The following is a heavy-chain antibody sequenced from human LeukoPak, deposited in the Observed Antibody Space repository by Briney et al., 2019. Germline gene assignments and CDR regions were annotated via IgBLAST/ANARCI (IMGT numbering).Heavy chain of an antibody. CDR2: ISAYNGNT. CDR3: ARETNHYDFWSGHRGDFDY. D-gene: IGHD3-3*01. CDR1: GYTFTSYG. V-gene: IGHV1-18*01. Sequence: ASVKVSCKASGYTFTSYGISWVRQAPGQGLEWMGWISAYNGNTTYAQKLQGRVTMTTDTYTSTAYMELRSLKSDDTAVYYCARETNHYDFWSGHRGDFDYWGQGTLVTVSS. J-gene: IGHJ4*02.